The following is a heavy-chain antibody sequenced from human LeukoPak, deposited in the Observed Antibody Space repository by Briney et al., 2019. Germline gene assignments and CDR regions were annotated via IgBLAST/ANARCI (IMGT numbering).Heavy chain of an antibody. CDR3: ALTAVVTRIDY. D-gene: IGHD4-23*01. Sequence: ASVKVSCRAFGSTFSSYTISWVRQAPGQGLEWMGRIIPILGIANYAQKFQGRVTITADKSTSTACMELSSLRSEDTAVYYCALTAVVTRIDYWGQGTLVTVSS. V-gene: IGHV1-69*02. J-gene: IGHJ4*02. CDR1: GSTFSSYT. CDR2: IIPILGIA.